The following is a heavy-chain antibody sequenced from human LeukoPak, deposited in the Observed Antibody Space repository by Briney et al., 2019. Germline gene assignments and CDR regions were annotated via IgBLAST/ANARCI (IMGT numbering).Heavy chain of an antibody. CDR2: IWYDGSNK. V-gene: IGHV3-33*01. J-gene: IGHJ4*02. Sequence: PGGSLRLSCAASGFTFSSYGMHWVRQAPGKGLEWVAVIWYDGSNKYYADSVKGRFTISRDNSKNTLYLQMNSLRAEDTAVYYCARDIGSGWPHTVDYWGQGTLVTVSS. CDR3: ARDIGSGWPHTVDY. CDR1: GFTFSSYG. D-gene: IGHD6-19*01.